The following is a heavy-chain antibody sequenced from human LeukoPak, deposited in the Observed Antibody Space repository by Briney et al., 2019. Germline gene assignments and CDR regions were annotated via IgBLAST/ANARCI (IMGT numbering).Heavy chain of an antibody. V-gene: IGHV3-48*03. D-gene: IGHD3-9*01. Sequence: GGSLRLSCAASGFTFSSYEMNWVRQAPGKGLEWVSYISSSGSTIYYADSVKGRFTISRDNSKNTLYLQMNSLRAEDTAVYYCAKDVRNYDILTGYGYAFDIWGQGTMVTVSS. CDR1: GFTFSSYE. J-gene: IGHJ3*02. CDR3: AKDVRNYDILTGYGYAFDI. CDR2: ISSSGSTI.